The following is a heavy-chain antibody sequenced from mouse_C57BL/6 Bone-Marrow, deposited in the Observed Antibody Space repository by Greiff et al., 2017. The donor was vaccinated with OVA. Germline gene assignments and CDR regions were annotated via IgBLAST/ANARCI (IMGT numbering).Heavy chain of an antibody. J-gene: IGHJ3*01. V-gene: IGHV5-4*01. Sequence: EVMLVESGGGLVKPGGSLKLSCAASGFTFSSYAMSWVRQTPEKRLEWVATISDGGSYTYYPDNVKGRFTISRDNAKNNLYLQMSHLKSEDTAMYYCARDPFMITTAYWGQGTLVTVSA. CDR2: ISDGGSYT. CDR1: GFTFSSYA. CDR3: ARDPFMITTAY. D-gene: IGHD2-4*01.